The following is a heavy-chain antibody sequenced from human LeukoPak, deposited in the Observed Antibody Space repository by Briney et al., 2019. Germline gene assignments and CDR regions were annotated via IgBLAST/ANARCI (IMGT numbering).Heavy chain of an antibody. V-gene: IGHV1-2*02. J-gene: IGHJ4*02. Sequence: ASVKVSCKASGYTFTDYYMHWVRQAPGQGFEWMGWINPNDGDTDYAQKFQGRVTMTRDTSISTAHMEVSRLRSDDTAVYYCVRANFLYCSSSTCLFDYWGQGTLVTVSS. CDR1: GYTFTDYY. CDR3: VRANFLYCSSSTCLFDY. D-gene: IGHD2-2*01. CDR2: INPNDGDT.